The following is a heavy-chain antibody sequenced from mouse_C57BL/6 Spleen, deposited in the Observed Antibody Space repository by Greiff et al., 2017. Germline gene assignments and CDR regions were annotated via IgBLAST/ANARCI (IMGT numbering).Heavy chain of an antibody. CDR2: IDPEDGDT. J-gene: IGHJ4*01. D-gene: IGHD1-1*01. V-gene: IGHV14-1*01. CDR3: TSYGSRDYAMDY. Sequence: VQLQQSGAELVRPGASVKLSCTASGFNIKDYYMHWVKQRPEQGLEWIGRIDPEDGDTEYAPKFQGKATMTTDTSSNTDYQQLSSLTSEDTADYYCTSYGSRDYAMDYWGQGTSVTVSS. CDR1: GFNIKDYY.